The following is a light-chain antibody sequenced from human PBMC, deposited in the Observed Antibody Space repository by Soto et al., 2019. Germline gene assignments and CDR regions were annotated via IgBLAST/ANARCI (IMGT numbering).Light chain of an antibody. CDR3: QQYNNWTFS. Sequence: EIVMTQSSGTLSVSTGERATLSCSAGQGVTTNCAWYQQKSGQSPRLLIYDVSIRATGVPARLSGTVSEKDFTLTISGLKSEEAAVYVGQQYNNWTFSFCQGTRLEVK. V-gene: IGKV3-15*01. J-gene: IGKJ5*01. CDR1: QGVTTN. CDR2: DVS.